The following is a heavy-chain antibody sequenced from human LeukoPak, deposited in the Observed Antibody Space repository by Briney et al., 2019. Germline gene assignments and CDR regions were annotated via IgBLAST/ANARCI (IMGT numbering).Heavy chain of an antibody. CDR3: ARVLGGGASEGDY. V-gene: IGHV3-21*01. CDR2: ISSSSTYI. Sequence: GGSLRLSCAASGFTFSSYSMNWVRQAPGEGLEWVSSISSSSTYIYYADSLKGRFTISRDNAKNSLYLQMNSLTEEDTAVYYCARVLGGGASEGDYWGQGTLVTVSS. CDR1: GFTFSSYS. D-gene: IGHD1-14*01. J-gene: IGHJ4*02.